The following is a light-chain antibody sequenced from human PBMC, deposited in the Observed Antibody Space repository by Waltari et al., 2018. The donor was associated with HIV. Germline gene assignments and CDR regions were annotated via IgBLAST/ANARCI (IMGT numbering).Light chain of an antibody. V-gene: IGKV1-9*01. J-gene: IGKJ4*01. CDR2: AAS. CDR3: QRLNSFLP. Sequence: DIQLTQSPSFLSASVGDRVTITCQACPGIGNLLAWYPQMPGKAPKLLIYAASTLHSEVPSRFSGSGSGTVFTLTISSLQPEDSAIYYCQRLNSFLPFGGGTQV. CDR1: PGIGNL.